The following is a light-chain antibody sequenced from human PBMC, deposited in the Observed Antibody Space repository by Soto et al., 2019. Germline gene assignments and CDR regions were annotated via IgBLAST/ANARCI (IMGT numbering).Light chain of an antibody. CDR1: QSVSNA. Sequence: ETVMTQSPATLSVSPGERATLSCRASQSVSNALAWYQQRLGQAPRLLIYAASARATGIPARFSGSGSGTEFTLTISSLQSEDFAVYYCQQYNNWPLTFGGGTKVDIK. CDR2: AAS. CDR3: QQYNNWPLT. J-gene: IGKJ4*01. V-gene: IGKV3-15*01.